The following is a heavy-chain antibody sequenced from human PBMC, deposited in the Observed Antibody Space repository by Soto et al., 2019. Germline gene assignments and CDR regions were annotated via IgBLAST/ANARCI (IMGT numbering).Heavy chain of an antibody. Sequence: QVQLVQSGAEVKKPGSSVNVSCKTSGGTFGNSAVTWVRQAPGQGLEWMGGIVPMFGTANYAQKFQGRLTIAAEKPTTTAYMELSSRTSDDTAVYDCARDGDPRNAFWGGPLGGGWFDPWGQGTLVTVSS. D-gene: IGHD3-3*01. CDR2: IVPMFGTA. CDR3: ARDGDPRNAFWGGPLGGGWFDP. CDR1: GGTFGNSA. V-gene: IGHV1-69*14. J-gene: IGHJ5*02.